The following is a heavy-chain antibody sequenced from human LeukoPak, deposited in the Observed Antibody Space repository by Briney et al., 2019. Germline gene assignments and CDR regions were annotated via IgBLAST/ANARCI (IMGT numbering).Heavy chain of an antibody. V-gene: IGHV3-9*01. CDR1: GFTFDDYS. CDR3: AKDIQYGVRGGLDY. D-gene: IGHD3-10*01. J-gene: IGHJ4*02. CDR2: ITWNSGNI. Sequence: GGSLRLSCAASGFTFDDYSMHWVRQAPGKGLEWVSGITWNSGNIGYADSVKGRFTISRDNPKNSLYLQMNSLRAEDTALYYCAKDIQYGVRGGLDYWGQGTLVTVSS.